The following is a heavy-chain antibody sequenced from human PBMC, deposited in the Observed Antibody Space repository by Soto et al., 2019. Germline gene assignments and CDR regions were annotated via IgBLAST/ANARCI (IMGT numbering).Heavy chain of an antibody. V-gene: IGHV3-21*01. CDR3: TRAISGGPFDY. D-gene: IGHD2-15*01. Sequence: EVQLVESGGGLVKPGGSLRLSCAASGFILSTYSMNWVRQTPGKGLEWVSSISRSSDHMYYADSVRGRFPISRDNAKNSLFLQMNSLRAEDTAVYYCTRAISGGPFDYWGQGALVTVSS. J-gene: IGHJ4*02. CDR2: ISRSSDHM. CDR1: GFILSTYS.